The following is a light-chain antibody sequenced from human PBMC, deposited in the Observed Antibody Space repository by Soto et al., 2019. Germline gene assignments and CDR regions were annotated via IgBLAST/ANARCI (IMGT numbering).Light chain of an antibody. V-gene: IGKV3-20*01. Sequence: EIVLTQSPGSLSLSPGERATLSCRASQSVDSSLFAWYQQKPGQAPRLLIYVASNRATGIPDRFSGRGSGTDFTLTITGLEPEDFAVYYCQQYVSSVTFGQGTKVEIK. J-gene: IGKJ1*01. CDR1: QSVDSSL. CDR3: QQYVSSVT. CDR2: VAS.